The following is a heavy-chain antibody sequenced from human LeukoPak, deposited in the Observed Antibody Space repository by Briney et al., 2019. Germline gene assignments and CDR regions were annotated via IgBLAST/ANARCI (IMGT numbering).Heavy chain of an antibody. D-gene: IGHD6-19*01. CDR1: GFTFSSYW. Sequence: GGSLRLSCAASGFTFSSYWMHWVRQAPGKGLVWVSRINSDGSSTSYADSVKGRFTISRDNAKNSLYLQMNSLRAEDTAVYYCARGRIAVAGPDYWGQGTLVTVSS. V-gene: IGHV3-74*01. J-gene: IGHJ4*02. CDR3: ARGRIAVAGPDY. CDR2: INSDGSST.